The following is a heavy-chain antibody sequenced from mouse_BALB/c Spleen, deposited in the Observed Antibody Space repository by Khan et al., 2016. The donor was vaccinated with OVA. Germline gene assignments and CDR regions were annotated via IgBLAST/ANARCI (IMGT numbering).Heavy chain of an antibody. J-gene: IGHJ3*01. V-gene: IGHV1-77*01. CDR1: GYTFTDFY. Sequence: QVQLQQSGAELARPGASVKLSCKASGYTFTDFYINWVKQRTGHGLEWIGEISPGSGDTFYNERFKDKATLTADTSSNTAYMQLSSLTSEASAVYFCARRNYFGYTFAYWGQGTLVTVSA. D-gene: IGHD1-2*01. CDR3: ARRNYFGYTFAY. CDR2: ISPGSGDT.